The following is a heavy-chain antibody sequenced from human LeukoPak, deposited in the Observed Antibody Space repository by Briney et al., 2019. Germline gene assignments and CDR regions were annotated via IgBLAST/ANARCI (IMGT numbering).Heavy chain of an antibody. CDR2: INEDATTI. J-gene: IGHJ4*02. CDR3: VRDLVFVWTPGDDFDF. D-gene: IGHD3-16*01. V-gene: IGHV3-74*01. CDR1: GFAFSAYW. Sequence: GGSLRLSCSASGFAFSAYWMHWVRQAPGKGLEWVARINEDATTISYADSVKGRFIISRDNTKKSLSLQMNNLRAEDTAVYYCVRDLVFVWTPGDDFDFWGQGTLVIVSS.